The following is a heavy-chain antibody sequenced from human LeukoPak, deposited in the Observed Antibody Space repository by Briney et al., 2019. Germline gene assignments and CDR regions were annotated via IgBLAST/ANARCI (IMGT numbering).Heavy chain of an antibody. V-gene: IGHV3-74*01. CDR3: ARGYDSSGP. D-gene: IGHD3-22*01. J-gene: IGHJ5*02. CDR2: INRDGSSA. Sequence: GGSLRRSFASSGFTFSSYLIHCVRQAPGKGRVWLSRINRDGSSASYPDSVKGRFTISRANAKNTLYPQLNSLRAEDTAVYYCARGYDSSGPWGQGPLVTVSS. CDR1: GFTFSSYL.